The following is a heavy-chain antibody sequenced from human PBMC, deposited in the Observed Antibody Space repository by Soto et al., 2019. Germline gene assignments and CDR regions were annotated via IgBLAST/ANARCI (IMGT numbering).Heavy chain of an antibody. J-gene: IGHJ4*02. CDR2: VNGGNGDT. CDR3: AGDSGLVGPSGDLDY. CDR1: GYTFTTHI. Sequence: QVHLVQSGAEVKEPGASVKVSCRASGYTFTTHIMHWVRQAPGQRLEWMGWVNGGNGDTKYSQKFQGRVTITRDTSATTAYVELSRLTSEDKAVYYCAGDSGLVGPSGDLDYWGQRTLVTVS. D-gene: IGHD1-26*01. V-gene: IGHV1-3*01.